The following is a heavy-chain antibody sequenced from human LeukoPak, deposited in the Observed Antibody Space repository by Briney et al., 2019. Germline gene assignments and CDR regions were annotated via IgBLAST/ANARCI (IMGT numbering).Heavy chain of an antibody. J-gene: IGHJ4*02. CDR2: IYYSGST. Sequence: KTSETLSLTCTVSGGSISSYYWSWIRQPPGKGLEWIGYIYYSGSTDYNPSLKSRVTISVDTSKNQFSLNLNSVTAADTAVYYCSASKELWLRGLFDYWGQGTLVTVSS. V-gene: IGHV4-59*01. CDR3: SASKELWLRGLFDY. D-gene: IGHD5-18*01. CDR1: GGSISSYY.